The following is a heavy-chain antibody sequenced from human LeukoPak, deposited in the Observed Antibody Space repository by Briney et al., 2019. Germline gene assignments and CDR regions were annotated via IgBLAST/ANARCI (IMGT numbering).Heavy chain of an antibody. CDR1: GDSVSIKSAS. CDR3: ARVGIGYTFYFDY. V-gene: IGHV6-1*01. CDR2: TYYRSKWYN. J-gene: IGHJ4*02. D-gene: IGHD2/OR15-2a*01. Sequence: SPSLSLTCAIAGDSVSIKSASWNWIRQSPSRGLEWLGRTYYRSKWYNDYALSVKSRITVNPDTSKNQFSLQLDSVTPDDTAVYFCARVGIGYTFYFDYWGQGILVTVSS.